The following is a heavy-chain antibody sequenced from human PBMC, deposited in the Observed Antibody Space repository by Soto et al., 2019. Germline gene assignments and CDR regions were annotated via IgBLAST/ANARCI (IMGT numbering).Heavy chain of an antibody. Sequence: QVQLVQSGAEVKKPGASVKVSCKASGYTFASYAISWMRQAPGQGLEWMGWISAYNGNTNYAQKLQGRVTTTTDTSTSTACMALRSPRSYDTAVYYCARDPPPPDYWGQGTLVTVSS. CDR1: GYTFASYA. CDR2: ISAYNGNT. CDR3: ARDPPPPDY. V-gene: IGHV1-18*01. J-gene: IGHJ4*02.